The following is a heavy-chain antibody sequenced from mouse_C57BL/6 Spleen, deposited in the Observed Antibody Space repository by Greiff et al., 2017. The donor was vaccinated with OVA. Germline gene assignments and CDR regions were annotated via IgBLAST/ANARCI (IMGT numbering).Heavy chain of an antibody. CDR1: GFTFSSYA. Sequence: EVQGVESGEGLVKPGGSLKLSCAASGFTFSSYAMSWVRQTPEKRLEWVAYISSGGDYIYYADTVKGRFTISRDNARNTLYLQMGSLKSEDTAMYYCTREGDYDGDYYAMDYWGQGTSVTVSS. D-gene: IGHD2-4*01. CDR3: TREGDYDGDYYAMDY. J-gene: IGHJ4*01. V-gene: IGHV5-9-1*02. CDR2: ISSGGDYI.